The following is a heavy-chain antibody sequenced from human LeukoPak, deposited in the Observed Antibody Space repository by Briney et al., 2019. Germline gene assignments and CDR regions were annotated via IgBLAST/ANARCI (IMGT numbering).Heavy chain of an antibody. D-gene: IGHD1-26*01. CDR3: ARVRELLRYFDY. Sequence: GGSLRLSCAASGFTFSSYAMHWVRQAPGKGLEWVAVISYDGSNKYYADSVKGRFTISRDNSKNTLYLQMNSLRAEDTAVYYCARVRELLRYFDYWGQGTLVTVSS. J-gene: IGHJ4*02. V-gene: IGHV3-30-3*01. CDR1: GFTFSSYA. CDR2: ISYDGSNK.